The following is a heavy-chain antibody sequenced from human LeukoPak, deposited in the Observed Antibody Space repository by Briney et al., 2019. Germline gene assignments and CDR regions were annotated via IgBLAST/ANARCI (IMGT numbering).Heavy chain of an antibody. Sequence: PGGPVGLPCAASGFPLSSYWVSGAREAPGRGREWVANLKQGGREKYYVDPVKGRCTISRDNAKNSLYLQMNSLRAEDTAVYYCARGLGKFYCSSTSCYNYIWFDPWGQGTLVTVSS. CDR2: LKQGGREK. V-gene: IGHV3-7*01. CDR3: ARGLGKFYCSSTSCYNYIWFDP. J-gene: IGHJ5*02. CDR1: GFPLSSYW. D-gene: IGHD2-2*02.